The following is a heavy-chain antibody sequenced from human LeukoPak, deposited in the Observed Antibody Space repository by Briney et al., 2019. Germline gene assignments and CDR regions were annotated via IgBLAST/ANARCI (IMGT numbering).Heavy chain of an antibody. Sequence: SETLSLTCTVSGGSISSYYGSWIRKPPGKGRKGMGYIFYSGSTNYNPSLKSRVTISVDTSKNQFSLKLSSVTAADTAVYYCAREAYYYDSSGYYYTLIDYWGQGTLVTVSS. CDR2: IFYSGST. CDR1: GGSISSYY. J-gene: IGHJ4*02. CDR3: AREAYYYDSSGYYYTLIDY. D-gene: IGHD3-22*01. V-gene: IGHV4-59*01.